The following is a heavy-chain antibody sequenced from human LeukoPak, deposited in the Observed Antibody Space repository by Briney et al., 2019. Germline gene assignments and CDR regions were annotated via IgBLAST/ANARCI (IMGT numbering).Heavy chain of an antibody. J-gene: IGHJ6*03. D-gene: IGHD5-18*01. CDR3: ACTAYYYYYLDV. CDR1: GFTFSSHA. V-gene: IGHV3-23*01. Sequence: PGGSLRLSCAASGFTFSSHAMSWVRQAPGEGLEWVSAVSGSGDNTYYAHSVKGRFTSSRDNSKNTLYLHMSSLRAEDTVVYYCACTAYYYYYLDVWGKGTTVTVSS. CDR2: VSGSGDNT.